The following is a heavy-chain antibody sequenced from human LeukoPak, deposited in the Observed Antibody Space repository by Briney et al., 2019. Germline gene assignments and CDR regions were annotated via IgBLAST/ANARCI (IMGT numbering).Heavy chain of an antibody. V-gene: IGHV4-38-2*02. CDR3: ARERGHCSSTSCYNWFGP. Sequence: SETLSLTCTVSGYSISSGYYWGWIRQPPGKGLEWIGTIFHTGRINYNPSLKSRVTISVDTSKNQFTLKLSSVTAADTAVYYCARERGHCSSTSCYNWFGPWGQGALVTVSS. CDR2: IFHTGRI. CDR1: GYSISSGYY. J-gene: IGHJ5*02. D-gene: IGHD2-2*01.